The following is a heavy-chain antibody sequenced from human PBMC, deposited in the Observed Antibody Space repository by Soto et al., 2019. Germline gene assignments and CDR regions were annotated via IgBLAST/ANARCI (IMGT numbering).Heavy chain of an antibody. CDR1: GGSISSYY. Sequence: SETLSLTCTVSGGSISSYYWSWIRQPPGKGLEWIGYIYYSGSTNYNPSLKSRVTISVDTSKNQFSLKLSSVTAADTAVYYCARKYRGDYGYYSMDVWGKGTTVTLSS. V-gene: IGHV4-59*01. D-gene: IGHD4-17*01. J-gene: IGHJ6*03. CDR3: ARKYRGDYGYYSMDV. CDR2: IYYSGST.